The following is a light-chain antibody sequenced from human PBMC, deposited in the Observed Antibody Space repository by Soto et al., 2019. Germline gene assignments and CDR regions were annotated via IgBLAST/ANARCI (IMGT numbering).Light chain of an antibody. CDR1: SSDVGRYDY. V-gene: IGLV2-11*01. CDR3: CSFAGSFSYV. J-gene: IGLJ1*01. CDR2: DVT. Sequence: QSALTQPRSVSGSPGQSVTISCTGTSSDVGRYDYVSWYQQHPGKAPKLIIYDVTERPAGVPDRFSGSKSGNMASLTISGLQAEDEADYSCCSFAGSFSYVFGGGTKVTVL.